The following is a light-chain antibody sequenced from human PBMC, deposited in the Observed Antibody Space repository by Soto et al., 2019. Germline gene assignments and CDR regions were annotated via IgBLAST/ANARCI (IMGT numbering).Light chain of an antibody. CDR3: QQYNSYFWT. Sequence: ILMTQSPATLSVSPWERATLSWGASQSVSSNLAWYQQKPGQAPRLPSDGASTRATGIPARVSGSGSGTECTRTISSLQPDDFATYYCQQYNSYFWTFGQGTKVDIK. CDR1: QSVSSN. CDR2: GAS. V-gene: IGKV3-15*01. J-gene: IGKJ1*01.